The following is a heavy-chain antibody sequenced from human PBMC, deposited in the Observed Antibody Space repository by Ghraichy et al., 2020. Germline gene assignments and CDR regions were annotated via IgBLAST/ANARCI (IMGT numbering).Heavy chain of an antibody. D-gene: IGHD3-10*01. CDR1: GFAFNNYA. CDR3: AKEGTSSFGSGTYSSSYLD. J-gene: IGHJ4*01. CDR2: VTNSGSNT. V-gene: IGHV3-23*01. Sequence: SCAASGFAFNNYAMNWVRQAPGKGLEWVSVVTNSGSNTYYADPVKGRFSIARDNSKNTVYLQMNSLRSEDTAIYYCAKEGTSSFGSGTYSSSYLD.